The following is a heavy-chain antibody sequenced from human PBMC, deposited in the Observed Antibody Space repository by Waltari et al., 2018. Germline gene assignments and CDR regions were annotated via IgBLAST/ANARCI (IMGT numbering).Heavy chain of an antibody. CDR2: INHIGST. Sequence: QVPLLQWGAGLLKPSETLSLTFPVYGGSFSGYYWSRFRQPPGKGLERIGEINHIGSTNYNQTLKSRVTISGDTSKNQFSLKLSSVTAAGTAVYYCARYCSSTRCSADYYYGRDVWGQGTTVTVSS. D-gene: IGHD2-2*01. J-gene: IGHJ6*02. CDR3: ARYCSSTRCSADYYYGRDV. V-gene: IGHV4-34*01. CDR1: GGSFSGYY.